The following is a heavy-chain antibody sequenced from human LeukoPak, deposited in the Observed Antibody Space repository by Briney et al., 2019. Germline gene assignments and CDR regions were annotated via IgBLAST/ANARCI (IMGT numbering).Heavy chain of an antibody. Sequence: GGSLRLSCSASGFTFGNYAMHWVRQAPEKGLEYVSGISSSGLSTYYADSVKGRFTISRDNSKNTLYLQMSSLRTEDTALYYCANTARAAPGPPFDYWGQGILVTVSS. CDR2: ISSSGLST. CDR3: ANTARAAPGPPFDY. V-gene: IGHV3-64D*06. D-gene: IGHD6-13*01. CDR1: GFTFGNYA. J-gene: IGHJ4*02.